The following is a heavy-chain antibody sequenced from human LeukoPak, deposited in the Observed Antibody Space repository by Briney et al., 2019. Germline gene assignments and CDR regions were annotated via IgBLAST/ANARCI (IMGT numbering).Heavy chain of an antibody. D-gene: IGHD3-10*01. CDR3: ARASGYGSPFDP. CDR1: GFTFSSYD. V-gene: IGHV3-13*01. J-gene: IGHJ5*02. Sequence: GGSLRLSCAASGFTFSSYDMHWVRQATGKGLEWVSAIGTAGDTYYPGSVKGRFTISRENAKNSLYLQINSLRAEDTAVYYCARASGYGSPFDPWGQGTLVTVSS. CDR2: IGTAGDT.